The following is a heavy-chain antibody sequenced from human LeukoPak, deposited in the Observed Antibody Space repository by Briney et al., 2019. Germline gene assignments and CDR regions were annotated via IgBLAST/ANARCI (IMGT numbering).Heavy chain of an antibody. D-gene: IGHD3-22*01. Sequence: ASVKVSCKASGYTFTSYDINWVRQATGLGLEWMGWMNPNSGNTGNAEKFQGRITMTRDTSISTAYMELSRLRSDDTAVYYCAREGYYDSSGYYGVDYWCQGTLVTVSS. CDR2: MNPNSGNT. V-gene: IGHV1-8*02. J-gene: IGHJ4*02. CDR1: GYTFTSYD. CDR3: AREGYYDSSGYYGVDY.